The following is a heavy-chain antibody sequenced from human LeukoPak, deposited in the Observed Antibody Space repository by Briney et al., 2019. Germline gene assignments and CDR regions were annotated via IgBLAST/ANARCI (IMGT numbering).Heavy chain of an antibody. V-gene: IGHV3-48*04. J-gene: IGHJ4*02. CDR1: GFSFRSYW. Sequence: GGSLRLSCAASGFSFRSYWMTWVRQVPGKGLEWVSYISSSSETLYYADSVKGRFTVSRDNAKNSLYLEMKSLRAEDTAVYYCARDLSGSYFGHWGQGTLVTVSS. D-gene: IGHD1-26*01. CDR2: ISSSSETL. CDR3: ARDLSGSYFGH.